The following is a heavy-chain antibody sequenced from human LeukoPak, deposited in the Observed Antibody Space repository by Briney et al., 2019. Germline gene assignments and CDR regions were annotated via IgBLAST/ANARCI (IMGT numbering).Heavy chain of an antibody. Sequence: GGSLRLSCAASGFIVSSNYMNWVRQAPGKGLEWVSVIYSGGSTYYADSVKGRFTLSRDNSKNTLFLQMNSLRAEDTALYYCASSRYDSSGYYGIIGYWGQGTLVTVSS. J-gene: IGHJ4*02. CDR3: ASSRYDSSGYYGIIGY. CDR2: IYSGGST. V-gene: IGHV3-53*01. D-gene: IGHD3-22*01. CDR1: GFIVSSNY.